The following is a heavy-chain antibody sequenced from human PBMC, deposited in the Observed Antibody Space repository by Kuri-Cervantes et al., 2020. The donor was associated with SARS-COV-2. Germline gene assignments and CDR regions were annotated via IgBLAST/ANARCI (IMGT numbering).Heavy chain of an antibody. D-gene: IGHD6-13*01. V-gene: IGHV3-30*04. CDR3: ARGSIAASYYFDY. J-gene: IGHJ4*02. Sequence: GESLKISCAASGFTFSSYAMHWVRQAPGKGLEWVAVISYDGSNKYYADSVKGRFTISRDNSKNTLYLQMNSLRTEDTAVYYCARGSIAASYYFDYWGQGTLVTVSS. CDR2: ISYDGSNK. CDR1: GFTFSSYA.